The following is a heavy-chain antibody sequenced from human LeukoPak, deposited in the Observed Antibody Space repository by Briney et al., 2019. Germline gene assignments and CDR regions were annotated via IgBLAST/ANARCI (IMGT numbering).Heavy chain of an antibody. D-gene: IGHD3-3*01. J-gene: IGHJ3*02. CDR1: GGTFSSYA. CDR3: ARGRRITIFGVVHVAFDI. V-gene: IGHV1-69*01. CDR2: IIPIFGTA. Sequence: SVKVSCKASGGTFSSYAISWVRQAPGQGLEWMGGIIPIFGTANYAQKFRGRVTITADESTSTAYMELSSLRSEDTAVYYCARGRRITIFGVVHVAFDIWGQGTMVTVSS.